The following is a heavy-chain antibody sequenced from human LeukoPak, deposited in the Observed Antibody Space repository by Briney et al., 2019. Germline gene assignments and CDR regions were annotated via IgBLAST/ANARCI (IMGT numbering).Heavy chain of an antibody. D-gene: IGHD3-22*01. V-gene: IGHV1-18*01. CDR1: GYTFTSYG. J-gene: IGHJ4*02. CDR2: ISAYNGNT. Sequence: ASVRVSCKASGYTFTSYGISWVRQAPGQGLEWMGWISAYNGNTNYAQKLQGRVTMTTDTSTSTAYMELRSLRSDDTAVYYCARVGGDYYDSSGYYYYFDYWGQGTLVTVSS. CDR3: ARVGGDYYDSSGYYYYFDY.